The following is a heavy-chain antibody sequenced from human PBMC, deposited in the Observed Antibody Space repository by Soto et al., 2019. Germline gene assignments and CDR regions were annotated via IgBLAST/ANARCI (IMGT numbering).Heavy chain of an antibody. CDR2: ITWNTGVI. D-gene: IGHD3-10*01. J-gene: IGHJ3*02. V-gene: IGHV3-9*02. CDR3: ALQAFTGGSGNYWHAFDI. CDR1: GFTSDIYA. Sequence: EVQLVESGGGLVQPGGSLRLSCAASGFTSDIYAIHWVRQAPGKGLEWVSRITWNTGVISYAGSVRGRFTISRDNTKNSLYLQMDSLGADDTALYYCALQAFTGGSGNYWHAFDIWGRGTMVIVSS.